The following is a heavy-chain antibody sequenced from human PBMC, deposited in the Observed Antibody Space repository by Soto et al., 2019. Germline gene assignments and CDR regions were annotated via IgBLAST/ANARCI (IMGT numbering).Heavy chain of an antibody. CDR1: GGSFSGHY. Sequence: QVQVQQWGAGLLNPSETLSLTCAVYGGSFSGHYWSWLRQPPGKGLEWIGEINHSGSTNYNPSLRSRVTISVDTSKNQFSLKLSSVTAADTAVYYCARGISMLVVVQTDAPDKYYFDSWGLGTLVTVSS. CDR2: INHSGST. CDR3: ARGISMLVVVQTDAPDKYYFDS. J-gene: IGHJ4*02. D-gene: IGHD2-8*02. V-gene: IGHV4-34*01.